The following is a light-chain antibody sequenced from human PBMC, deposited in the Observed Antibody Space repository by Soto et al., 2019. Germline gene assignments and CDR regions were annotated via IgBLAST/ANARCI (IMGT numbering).Light chain of an antibody. J-gene: IGKJ2*01. V-gene: IGKV2-28*01. CDR2: LSF. Sequence: EIVMTQSPPSLTVTPGEPASISCRSSQRLLHSNGNNFLDWYLQKPGQSPQLLIYLSFNRASGVPDRVSGSGAGTDFTLKISRVEAEDVGVYYCMQALQTQYTFGQGTKLEIK. CDR1: QRLLHSNGNNF. CDR3: MQALQTQYT.